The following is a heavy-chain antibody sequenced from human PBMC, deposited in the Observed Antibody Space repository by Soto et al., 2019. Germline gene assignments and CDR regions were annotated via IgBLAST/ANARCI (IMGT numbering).Heavy chain of an antibody. V-gene: IGHV1-18*01. D-gene: IGHD6-13*01. CDR1: GYTFTSYG. Sequence: ASVKVSCKASGYTFTSYGISWVRQAPGQGLEWMGWISAYNGNTNYAQKLQGRVTMTTDTSTSTAYMELRSLRSDDTAVYYCARDYIAEAGLYYFDYWGQGTLVTVSS. CDR2: ISAYNGNT. J-gene: IGHJ4*02. CDR3: ARDYIAEAGLYYFDY.